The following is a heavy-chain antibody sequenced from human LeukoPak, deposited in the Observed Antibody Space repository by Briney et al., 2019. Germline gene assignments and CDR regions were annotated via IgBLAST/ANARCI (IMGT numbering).Heavy chain of an antibody. CDR2: INHSGRT. D-gene: IGHD6-13*01. CDR1: GGSFSGYY. J-gene: IGHJ6*03. CDR3: ARYGIAAAGFSYYYYYMDV. Sequence: PSETLSLTCAVYGGSFSGYYWSWIRQPPGKGLEWIGEINHSGRTNYNPSLKSRVTISVDTAKNQFSLKLSSVTAADTAVYYCARYGIAAAGFSYYYYYMDVWGKGTTVTVSS. V-gene: IGHV4-34*01.